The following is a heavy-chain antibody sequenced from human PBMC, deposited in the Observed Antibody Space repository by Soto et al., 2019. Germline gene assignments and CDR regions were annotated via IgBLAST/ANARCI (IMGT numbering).Heavy chain of an antibody. V-gene: IGHV1-2*04. CDR1: GYTFTGYY. J-gene: IGHJ6*02. D-gene: IGHD4-17*01. CDR3: ARGKVDGDYVYHYYYGMDV. CDR2: INPNSGGT. Sequence: ASVKVSCKASGYTFTGYYMHWVRQAPGQGLEWMGWINPNSGGTNYAQKFQGWVTMTRDTSISTAYMELSRLRSDDTAVYYCARGKVDGDYVYHYYYGMDVWGQGTTVTVSS.